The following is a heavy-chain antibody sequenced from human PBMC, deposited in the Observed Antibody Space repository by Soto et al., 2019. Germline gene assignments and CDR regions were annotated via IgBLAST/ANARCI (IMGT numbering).Heavy chain of an antibody. CDR3: ARASIVSTMGGWLDP. Sequence: EVQLVESRGGLVQAGGSLRLSCAASGFTVSGNYMAWVRQAPGKGLEWVSIIYSTNNTYYADFVKGRFTMSRDNSKNTMWLQMNSLRAEDTAVYYCARASIVSTMGGWLDPWGQGARVIVSS. CDR2: IYSTNNT. D-gene: IGHD5-12*01. J-gene: IGHJ5*02. CDR1: GFTVSGNY. V-gene: IGHV3-66*01.